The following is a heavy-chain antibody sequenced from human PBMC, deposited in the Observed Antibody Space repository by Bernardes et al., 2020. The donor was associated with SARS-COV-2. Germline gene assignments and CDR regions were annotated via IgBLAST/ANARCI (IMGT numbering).Heavy chain of an antibody. D-gene: IGHD3-10*01. V-gene: IGHV3-9*01. Sequence: LKLSCAASGFTFGDYAMHWVRQAPGTGLEWVSGISWNSGSIGYADSVKGRFTISRDNAKNSLYLQMNSLRAEDTALYYCAKDISPIMVRGGGGMDVWGQGTTVTVSS. CDR1: GFTFGDYA. CDR2: ISWNSGSI. CDR3: AKDISPIMVRGGGGMDV. J-gene: IGHJ6*02.